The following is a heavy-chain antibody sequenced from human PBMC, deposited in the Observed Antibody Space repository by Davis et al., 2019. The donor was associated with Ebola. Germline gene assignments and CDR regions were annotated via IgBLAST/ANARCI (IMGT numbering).Heavy chain of an antibody. CDR3: ARWNWANTAHHWYFDL. CDR1: GGTFSSYA. Sequence: SVKVSCKASGGTFSSYAISWVRQAPGQGLEWMGRIIPILGIANYAQKFQGRVTITADKSTSTAYMELSSLRSEDTAVYYCARWNWANTAHHWYFDLWGRGTLVTVSS. D-gene: IGHD1-7*01. V-gene: IGHV1-69*04. J-gene: IGHJ2*01. CDR2: IIPILGIA.